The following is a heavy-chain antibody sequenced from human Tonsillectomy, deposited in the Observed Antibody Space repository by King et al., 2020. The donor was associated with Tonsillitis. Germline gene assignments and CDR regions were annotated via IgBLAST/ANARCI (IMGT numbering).Heavy chain of an antibody. J-gene: IGHJ6*03. CDR1: GFTSSSYE. CDR3: ARGALPSRYNYGGLHMDV. V-gene: IGHV3-48*03. Sequence: VQLVESGGGLVQPGGSLRLSCAASGFTSSSYEMNWVRQAPGKGLEAISYISSSGSIIYYADSVKGRFTISRDNAKSSLYLQMNSLRADDTAVYFCARGALPSRYNYGGLHMDVWGEGTTVTVSS. D-gene: IGHD5-18*01. CDR2: ISSSGSII.